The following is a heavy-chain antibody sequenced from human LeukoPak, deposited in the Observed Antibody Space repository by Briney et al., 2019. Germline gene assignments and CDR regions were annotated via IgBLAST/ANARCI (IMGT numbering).Heavy chain of an antibody. CDR2: IYYSGST. Sequence: SETLPLTCTVSGGSISSSSYYWGWIRQPPGKGLEWIGSIYYSGSTYYNPSLKSRVTISVDTSKNQFSLKLSSVTAADTAVYYCARVVVAAILYFDYWGQGTLVTVSS. CDR3: ARVVVAAILYFDY. J-gene: IGHJ4*02. V-gene: IGHV4-39*01. D-gene: IGHD2-15*01. CDR1: GGSISSSSYY.